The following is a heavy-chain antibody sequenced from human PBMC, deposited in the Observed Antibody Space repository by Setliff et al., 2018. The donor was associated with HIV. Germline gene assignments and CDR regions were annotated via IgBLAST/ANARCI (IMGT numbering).Heavy chain of an antibody. J-gene: IGHJ4*02. D-gene: IGHD5-12*01. V-gene: IGHV4-34*01. CDR2: INHSGST. CDR3: AKDPRAAVATICDY. Sequence: SETLSLTCAVYGGSFSGYDWSWIRQPPGKGLEWIGEINHSGSTNYNPSLKSRVTISVDTSKNTLYLQMNSLRAEDTAVYYCAKDPRAAVATICDYWGQGTLVTVSS. CDR1: GGSFSGYD.